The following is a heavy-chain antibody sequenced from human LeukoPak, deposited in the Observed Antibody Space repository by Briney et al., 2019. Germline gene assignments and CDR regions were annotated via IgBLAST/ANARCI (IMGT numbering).Heavy chain of an antibody. V-gene: IGHV3-23*01. D-gene: IGHD5-24*01. CDR2: ISGSGGST. CDR3: AKDGSYPGGYTLPPGIDY. CDR1: GFTFSSYA. J-gene: IGHJ4*02. Sequence: PGGSLRLSCAASGFTFSSYAMSWVRQAPGKGLEWVSAISGSGGSTYYADSVKGRFTISRDNSKNTLYLQMNSLRAEDTAVYYCAKDGSYPGGYTLPPGIDYWGQGTLVTVSS.